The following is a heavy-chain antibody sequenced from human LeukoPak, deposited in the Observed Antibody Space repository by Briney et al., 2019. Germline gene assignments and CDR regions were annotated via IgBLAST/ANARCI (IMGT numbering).Heavy chain of an antibody. D-gene: IGHD6-13*01. CDR2: IYYSGST. CDR1: GGSISSYY. J-gene: IGHJ3*02. Sequence: PSETLSLTCTVSGGSISSYYWSWIRQPPGRGLEWIGYIYYSGSTNYNPSLKSRVTISVDTSKNQFSLKLSSVTAADTAVYYCAREPSSSWSDDAFDIWGQGTMVTVSS. CDR3: AREPSSSWSDDAFDI. V-gene: IGHV4-59*01.